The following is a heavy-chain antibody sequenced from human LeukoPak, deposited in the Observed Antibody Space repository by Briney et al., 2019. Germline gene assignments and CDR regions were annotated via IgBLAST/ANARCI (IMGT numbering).Heavy chain of an antibody. J-gene: IGHJ4*02. V-gene: IGHV4-31*03. CDR2: VYYSGST. CDR3: AGGKYDILTGYFRFDH. CDR1: GVSVSSGGYY. D-gene: IGHD3-9*01. Sequence: SETLSLTCTVSGVSVSSGGYYWSWMRQHPEKGLESIGHVYYSGSTYYNPSLKSRITILKDASKNQFTLKLNSVTPTDTAVYFCAGGKYDILTGYFRFDHWGQGTLVTVSS.